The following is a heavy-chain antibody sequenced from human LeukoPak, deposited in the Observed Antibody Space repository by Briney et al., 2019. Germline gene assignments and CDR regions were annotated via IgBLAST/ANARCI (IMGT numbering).Heavy chain of an antibody. J-gene: IGHJ4*02. V-gene: IGHV3-30*02. CDR1: GFTFSNYV. CDR2: IRSDGSIK. CDR3: AKDLPEPYFDY. Sequence: GGSLRLSCAASGFTFSNYVMHWVRQAPGKGLEWVAFIRSDGSIKYYADSVKGRFTISRDIFKNTLYLQMNSLRAEDTSVYYCAKDLPEPYFDYWGQGTLVTVSS.